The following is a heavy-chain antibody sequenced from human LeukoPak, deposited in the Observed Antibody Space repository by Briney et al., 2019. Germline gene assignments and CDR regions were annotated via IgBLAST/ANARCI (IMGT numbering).Heavy chain of an antibody. CDR1: GGSISSGDYY. Sequence: SETLSLTCTVSGGSISSGDYYWSWLRQPPGKGLEWIGYIYYSGSTYYNPSLKSRVTISVDTSKNQFSLKLSSVTAADTAVYYCARLSVPAAYFDYWGQGTLVTVSS. CDR3: ARLSVPAAYFDY. CDR2: IYYSGST. V-gene: IGHV4-30-4*01. D-gene: IGHD2-2*01. J-gene: IGHJ4*02.